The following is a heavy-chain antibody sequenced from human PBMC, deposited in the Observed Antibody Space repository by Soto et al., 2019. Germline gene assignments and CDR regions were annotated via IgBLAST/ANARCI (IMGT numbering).Heavy chain of an antibody. J-gene: IGHJ4*02. CDR2: IYYSGTT. D-gene: IGHD2-2*01. Sequence: PSETLSLTCTVSGGSTSSFYWSLLRQPPGKGLEWIGYIYYSGTTNYNPSLKSRVTISVDTSKNQFSLKLSSVTAADTAVYYCARSGCTSSNCYGPPDYWGQGTLVTVSS. CDR1: GGSTSSFY. V-gene: IGHV4-59*08. CDR3: ARSGCTSSNCYGPPDY.